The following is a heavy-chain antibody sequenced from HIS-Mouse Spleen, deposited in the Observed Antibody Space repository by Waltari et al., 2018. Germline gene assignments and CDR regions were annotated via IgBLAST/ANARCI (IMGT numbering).Heavy chain of an antibody. D-gene: IGHD5-18*01. CDR1: GGSISSSSYY. J-gene: IGHJ4*02. Sequence: QLQLQESGPGLVKPSETLSLTCTVSGGSISSSSYYWGWIRQPPGKGLEWIGGIYYSGSTYYNPSLKSRVTISVDTSKNQFSLKLSSVTAADTAVYYCARHWGTAMVFDYWGQGTLVTVSS. CDR3: ARHWGTAMVFDY. CDR2: IYYSGST. V-gene: IGHV4-39*01.